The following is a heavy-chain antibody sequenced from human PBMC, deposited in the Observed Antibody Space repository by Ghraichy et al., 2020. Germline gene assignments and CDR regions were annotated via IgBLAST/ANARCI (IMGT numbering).Heavy chain of an antibody. CDR3: AGGVIPFGYGMEV. CDR2: IIPVSGTP. V-gene: IGHV1-69*13. D-gene: IGHD2-21*01. J-gene: IGHJ6*02. CDR1: GGTFSSFA. Sequence: SVKVSCKASGGTFSSFAISWVRQAPGQGLEWMGGIIPVSGTPTYAQRFQGRVTITADLFTSTAYMEVNSLNSEDTAVYYCAGGVIPFGYGMEVWGQGTTVTGSS.